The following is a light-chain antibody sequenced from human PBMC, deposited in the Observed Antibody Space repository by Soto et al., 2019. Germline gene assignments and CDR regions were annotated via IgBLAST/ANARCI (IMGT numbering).Light chain of an antibody. V-gene: IGKV1-5*03. Sequence: DIQMTQSPSTLSGSVGERGTIACRASQTISSWLAWYQQKPGKAPKLLIYKASTLESGVPSRFSGSGSGTEFTLTISSLQPDDFATYYCQQYNSYLWTFGQGTKVDI. CDR3: QQYNSYLWT. CDR2: KAS. J-gene: IGKJ1*01. CDR1: QTISSW.